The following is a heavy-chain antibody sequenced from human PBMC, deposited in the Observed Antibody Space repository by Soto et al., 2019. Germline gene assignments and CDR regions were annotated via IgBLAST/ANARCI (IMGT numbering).Heavy chain of an antibody. D-gene: IGHD3-10*01. CDR2: ISSSSSYI. CDR3: AREGSDSGSYYPAMDV. CDR1: GFTFSSYS. Sequence: PGGSLRLSCAASGFTFSSYSMNWVRQAPGKGLEWVSSISSSSSYIYYADSVKGRFTISRDNAKNSLYLQMNSLRAEDTAVYYCAREGSDSGSYYPAMDVWGQGTLVTVSS. V-gene: IGHV3-21*01. J-gene: IGHJ4*02.